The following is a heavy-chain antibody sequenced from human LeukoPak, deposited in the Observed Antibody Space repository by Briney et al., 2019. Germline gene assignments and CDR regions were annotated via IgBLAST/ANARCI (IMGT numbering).Heavy chain of an antibody. CDR2: ISYDGSNK. Sequence: GGSLRLSCAASGFTFSSYAMHWVRQAPGKGLEWVAVISYDGSNKYYADSVKGRFTISRDNSKNTLYLQMNSLRAEDTAVYYCARDAERIRATDGFDIWGQGTMVTVSS. D-gene: IGHD3-10*01. J-gene: IGHJ3*02. CDR3: ARDAERIRATDGFDI. V-gene: IGHV3-30*14. CDR1: GFTFSSYA.